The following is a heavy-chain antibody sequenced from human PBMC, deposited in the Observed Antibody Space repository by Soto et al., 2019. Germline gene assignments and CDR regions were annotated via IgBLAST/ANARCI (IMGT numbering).Heavy chain of an antibody. Sequence: ASVKVSCKASGGTFSSYAISWVRQAPGQGLEWMGWISAYNGNTNYAQKLQGRVTMTTDTSTSTAYMELWSLRSDDTAVYYCAREEQWLVLSPDYWGLGTLVTLSS. CDR2: ISAYNGNT. V-gene: IGHV1-18*01. J-gene: IGHJ4*01. D-gene: IGHD6-19*01. CDR3: AREEQWLVLSPDY. CDR1: GGTFSSYA.